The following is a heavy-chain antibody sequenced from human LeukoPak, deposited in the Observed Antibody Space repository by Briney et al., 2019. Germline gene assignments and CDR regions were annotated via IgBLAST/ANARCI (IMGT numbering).Heavy chain of an antibody. CDR1: GFTFSSYG. D-gene: IGHD4-17*01. CDR2: ISYDGSNK. Sequence: GGSLRLSCAASGFTFSSYGVHWVRQAPGKGLEWVAVISYDGSNKYYADSVKGRFTISRDNSKNTLYLQMNSLRAEDTAVYYCAKDGGLRLDYWGQGTLVTVPS. V-gene: IGHV3-30*18. J-gene: IGHJ4*02. CDR3: AKDGGLRLDY.